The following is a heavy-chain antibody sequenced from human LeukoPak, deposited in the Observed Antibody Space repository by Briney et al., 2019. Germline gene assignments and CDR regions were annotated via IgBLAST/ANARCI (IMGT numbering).Heavy chain of an antibody. D-gene: IGHD3-16*01. J-gene: IGHJ6*02. CDR2: INHNGNVN. CDR1: GFAFSNYA. Sequence: GGSLRLSCGASGFAFSNYAMNWARQAPGKGLEWVASINHNGNVNYYVDSVKGRFTISRDNAKNSLYLQMSNLRAEDTAVYFCARGGGLDVWGQGATVTVSS. V-gene: IGHV3-7*03. CDR3: ARGGGLDV.